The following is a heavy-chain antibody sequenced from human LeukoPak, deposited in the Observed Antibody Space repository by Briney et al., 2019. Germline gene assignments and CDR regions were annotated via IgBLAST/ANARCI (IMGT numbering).Heavy chain of an antibody. CDR2: IYYSGST. CDR1: GGSISSYY. V-gene: IGHV4-59*12. CDR3: ARLEAWFGETNFDP. J-gene: IGHJ5*02. D-gene: IGHD3-10*01. Sequence: PSETLSLTCTVSGGSISSYYWSWIRQPPGKGLEWIGYIYYSGSTNYNPSLKSRVTISVDTSKNQFSLKLSSVTAADTAVYYCARLEAWFGETNFDPWGQGTLVTVSS.